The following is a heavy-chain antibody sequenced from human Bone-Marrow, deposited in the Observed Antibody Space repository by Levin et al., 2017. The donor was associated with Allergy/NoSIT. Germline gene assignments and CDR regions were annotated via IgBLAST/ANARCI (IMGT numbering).Heavy chain of an antibody. CDR1: GFTFSNAW. J-gene: IGHJ4*02. Sequence: GESLKISCAASGFTFSNAWMSWVRQAPGKGLEWVGRIKSKTDGGTTDYAAPVKGRFTISRDDSKNTLYLQMNSLKTEDTAVYYCTTPFGGASQDPVGYSYGYICRYWGQGTLVTVSS. CDR3: TTPFGGASQDPVGYSYGYICRY. D-gene: IGHD5-18*01. CDR2: IKSKTDGGTT. V-gene: IGHV3-15*01.